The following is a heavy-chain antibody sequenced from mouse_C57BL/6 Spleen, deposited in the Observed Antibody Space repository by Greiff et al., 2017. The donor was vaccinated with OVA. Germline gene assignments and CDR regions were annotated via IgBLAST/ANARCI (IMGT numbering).Heavy chain of an antibody. CDR1: GYTFTSYW. D-gene: IGHD3-2*02. Sequence: VQLQQSGAELVMPGASVKLSCKASGYTFTSYWMHWVKQRPGQGLEWIGEIDPSDSYTNYNQKFKGKSTLTVDKSSSTAYMQLSSLTSEDSAVYYCARSQGRAMDYWGQGTSVTVSS. V-gene: IGHV1-69*01. J-gene: IGHJ4*01. CDR2: IDPSDSYT. CDR3: ARSQGRAMDY.